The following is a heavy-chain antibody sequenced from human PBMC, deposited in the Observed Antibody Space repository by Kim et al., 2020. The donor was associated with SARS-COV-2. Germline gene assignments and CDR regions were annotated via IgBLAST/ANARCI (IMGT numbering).Heavy chain of an antibody. J-gene: IGHJ4*02. CDR2: IWFDGSNK. D-gene: IGHD3-16*01. Sequence: GGSLRLSCAASGFTFNNCAMHWVRQAPGKGLEWVAVIWFDGSNKYYADSVKGRFTVSRDNSKNTLSLQMNSLRVEDTAMYYCAKDEGDGGGSPLDYWGQGTLVTVSS. CDR1: GFTFNNCA. V-gene: IGHV3-33*06. CDR3: AKDEGDGGGSPLDY.